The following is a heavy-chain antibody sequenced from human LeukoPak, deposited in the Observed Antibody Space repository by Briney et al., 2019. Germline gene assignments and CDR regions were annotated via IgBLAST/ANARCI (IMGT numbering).Heavy chain of an antibody. J-gene: IGHJ4*02. CDR1: GFTFSNNN. CDR2: ISGSGSTI. CDR3: ARAAWVDY. D-gene: IGHD7-27*01. Sequence: GRSLRLSCAASGFTFSNNNMNWVRQAAGKGLECVSYISGSGSTIYYANSVKGRFTISRDNAKNSLYLQMNSLRDEATAVYYCARAAWVDYWGQGTLVTVSS. V-gene: IGHV3-48*02.